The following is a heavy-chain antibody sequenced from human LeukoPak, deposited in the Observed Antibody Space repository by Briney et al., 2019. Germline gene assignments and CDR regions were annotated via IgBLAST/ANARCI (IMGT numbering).Heavy chain of an antibody. CDR2: IIPIFGTA. CDR3: ARIGSGGSFILDY. J-gene: IGHJ4*02. Sequence: GASVKVSCKASGGTFSSYTVSWVRQAPGQGLEWMGGIIPIFGTANYAQKFQGRVTITADKSTSTAYMELSSLRSEDTAVYYCARIGSGGSFILDYWGQGTLVTVSS. CDR1: GGTFSSYT. V-gene: IGHV1-69*06. D-gene: IGHD2-15*01.